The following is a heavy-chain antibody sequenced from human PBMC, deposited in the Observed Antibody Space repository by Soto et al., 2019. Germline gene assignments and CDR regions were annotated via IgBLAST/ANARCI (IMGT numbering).Heavy chain of an antibody. J-gene: IGHJ4*02. Sequence: EVQLVESGGGLVQPGGSLRLCCAASGFTVSSNYMSWIREAPGKGLEWVSVIYSGGSTYYADSVKGRFTISRDNSKNTLYLQMNSLRAEDTAVYYCARWFGESQSYYFDYWGQGTLVTVSS. D-gene: IGHD3-10*01. CDR3: ARWFGESQSYYFDY. CDR2: IYSGGST. CDR1: GFTVSSNY. V-gene: IGHV3-66*01.